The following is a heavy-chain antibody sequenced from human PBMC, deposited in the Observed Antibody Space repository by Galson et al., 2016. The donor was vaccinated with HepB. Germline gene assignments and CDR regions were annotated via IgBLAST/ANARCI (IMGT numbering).Heavy chain of an antibody. Sequence: GKGLEWIASISGRGTIVKYADSVKGRFTVSRDNAGKSLFLQMNSLRAEDTAVYYCAKRSISAVAGSFDFWGQGTLVTVSS. J-gene: IGHJ4*02. V-gene: IGHV3-11*01. CDR2: ISGRGTIV. D-gene: IGHD6-19*01. CDR3: AKRSISAVAGSFDF.